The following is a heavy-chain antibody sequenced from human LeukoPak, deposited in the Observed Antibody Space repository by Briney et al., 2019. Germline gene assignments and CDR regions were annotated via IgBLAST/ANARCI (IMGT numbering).Heavy chain of an antibody. CDR2: IIPIFGTA. CDR1: GGTFSSYD. Sequence: SVKVSCKASGGTFSSYDISWVRQAPGQGLEWMGGIIPIFGTANYAQKFQGRVTITADKSTSTAYMELSSLRSEDTAVYYCAREDVGGYSSWYPTIGSGFDYWGQGTLVTVSS. V-gene: IGHV1-69*06. D-gene: IGHD6-13*01. CDR3: AREDVGGYSSWYPTIGSGFDY. J-gene: IGHJ4*02.